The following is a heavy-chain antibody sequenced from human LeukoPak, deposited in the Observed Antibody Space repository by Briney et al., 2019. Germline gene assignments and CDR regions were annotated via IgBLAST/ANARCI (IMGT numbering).Heavy chain of an antibody. J-gene: IGHJ3*02. Sequence: PGGSLRLSCAASGFTFSSYEMNRVRQAPGKGLEWVSYISSSGSTIYYADSVKGRFTISRDNAKNSLYLQMNSLRAEDTAVYYCASHIVLTSWGAFDIWGQGTMVTVSS. CDR3: ASHIVLTSWGAFDI. CDR1: GFTFSSYE. V-gene: IGHV3-48*03. D-gene: IGHD2-8*01. CDR2: ISSSGSTI.